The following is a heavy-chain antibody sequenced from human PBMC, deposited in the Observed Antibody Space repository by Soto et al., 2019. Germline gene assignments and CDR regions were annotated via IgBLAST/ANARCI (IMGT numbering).Heavy chain of an antibody. V-gene: IGHV4-59*08. D-gene: IGHD2-2*01. J-gene: IGHJ5*02. CDR3: ARQSCSSTSCYSWVSWFDP. CDR2: IYYSGST. Sequence: QVQLQESGPGLVKPSETLSLTCTVSGGSISSYYWSWIRQPPGKGLEWIGYIYYSGSTKYNPSLKSRVTISVDTSKNQFSLKLSSVTAADTAVYYCARQSCSSTSCYSWVSWFDPWGQGTLVTVS. CDR1: GGSISSYY.